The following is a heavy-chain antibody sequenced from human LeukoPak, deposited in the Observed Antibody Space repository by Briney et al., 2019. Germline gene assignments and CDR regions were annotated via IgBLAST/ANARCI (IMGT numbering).Heavy chain of an antibody. Sequence: PGGSLRLSCAASGFTFTNYVMTWVRQAPGKGREWVSGISGNGFTTFYADSVRGRFTISRDNSKNTIYLQMNSLRAEDTAVYYCAKDFQGQIPDAFDVWGQGTMVTVSS. J-gene: IGHJ3*01. CDR1: GFTFTNYV. CDR3: AKDFQGQIPDAFDV. CDR2: ISGNGFTT. D-gene: IGHD2-21*01. V-gene: IGHV3-23*01.